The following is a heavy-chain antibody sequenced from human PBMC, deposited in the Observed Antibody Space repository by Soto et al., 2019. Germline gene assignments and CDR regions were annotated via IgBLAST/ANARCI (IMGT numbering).Heavy chain of an antibody. CDR3: ARGHYGYYFDY. D-gene: IGHD3-10*01. CDR1: GGSTSSYY. CDR2: IYYSDNT. V-gene: IGHV4-59*01. J-gene: IGHJ4*02. Sequence: SETLSLTCTVSGGSTSSYYWSWIRQPPGKGLEWIGYIYYSDNTNYNPSLKSRVTISLDTSKNQFSLKLRSVTAADTAVYYCARGHYGYYFDYWGQGTLVTVSS.